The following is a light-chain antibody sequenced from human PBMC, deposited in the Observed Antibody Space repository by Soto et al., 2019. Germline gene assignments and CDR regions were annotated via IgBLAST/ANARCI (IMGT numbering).Light chain of an antibody. CDR1: SGHSSYA. V-gene: IGLV4-69*01. Sequence: QPVLTQSPSASASLGASVKLTCTLSSGHSSYAIAWHQQQPEKGPRYLMKLNSDGSHSKGDGIPDRFSGSSSGAERYLTISSLQSEDEADYYCQTWASGIEVFGGGTKRTVL. J-gene: IGLJ2*01. CDR2: LNSDGSH. CDR3: QTWASGIEV.